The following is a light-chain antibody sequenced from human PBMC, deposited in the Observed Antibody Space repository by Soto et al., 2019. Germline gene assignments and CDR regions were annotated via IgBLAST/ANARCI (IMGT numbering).Light chain of an antibody. V-gene: IGKV3-20*01. J-gene: IGKJ2*01. CDR1: QNVNDNY. CDR3: QQYGRSPGT. CDR2: AAS. Sequence: EIVLTQSPGTLSLSPGERATLSCRASQNVNDNYLAWFQQKPGQAPRLFIYAASSRATGIPDRFSGSGSGTDFTLTISRLEPEDFEVYYCQQYGRSPGTFGQGTKLEIK.